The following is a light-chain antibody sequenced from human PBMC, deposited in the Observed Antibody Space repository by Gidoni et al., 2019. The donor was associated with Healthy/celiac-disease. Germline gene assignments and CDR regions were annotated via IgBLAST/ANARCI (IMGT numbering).Light chain of an antibody. Sequence: SYELTQPPSVSVSPGQTASITCSGDKLGDQYACWYQQKPGQSPVLVIYQASKRPSGIPERFSGSNSGNTATLTISGTQAMDEADYYCQAWDSSTDVVFGGGTKLTVL. CDR3: QAWDSSTDVV. CDR1: KLGDQY. J-gene: IGLJ2*01. CDR2: QAS. V-gene: IGLV3-1*01.